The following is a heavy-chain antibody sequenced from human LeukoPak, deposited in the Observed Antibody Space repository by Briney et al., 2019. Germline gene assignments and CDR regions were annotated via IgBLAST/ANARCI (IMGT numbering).Heavy chain of an antibody. Sequence: ASVKVSCTASGYTFTGYYMHWVRQAPGQGLEWMGWINPNSGGTNYAQKFQGWVTMTRDTSISTAYMELRSLRSDDTAVYYCASLWFGAPYYWGQGTLVTVSS. CDR1: GYTFTGYY. CDR2: INPNSGGT. D-gene: IGHD3-10*01. J-gene: IGHJ4*02. CDR3: ASLWFGAPYY. V-gene: IGHV1-2*04.